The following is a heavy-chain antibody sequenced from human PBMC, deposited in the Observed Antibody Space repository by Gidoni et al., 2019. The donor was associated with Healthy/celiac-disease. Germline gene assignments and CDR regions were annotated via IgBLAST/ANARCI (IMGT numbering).Heavy chain of an antibody. CDR3: AREQPLRVDYYYGMDV. CDR2: IYSGGST. CDR1: GFTVSSNY. J-gene: IGHJ6*02. V-gene: IGHV3-66*02. Sequence: EVQLVESGGGLVQPGGSLRLSCAASGFTVSSNYMSWVRQAPGKGLEWVSVIYSGGSTYYADSVKGRFTISRDNSKNTLYLQMNSLRAEDTGVYYCAREQPLRVDYYYGMDVWGQGTTVTVSS. D-gene: IGHD3-10*01.